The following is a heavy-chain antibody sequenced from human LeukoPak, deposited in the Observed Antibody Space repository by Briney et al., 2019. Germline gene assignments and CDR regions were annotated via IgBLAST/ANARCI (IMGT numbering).Heavy chain of an antibody. V-gene: IGHV4-39*07. D-gene: IGHD3-22*01. CDR2: IYYSGST. J-gene: IGHJ5*02. CDR3: ARTNNYYDSSGYYQTTLNP. CDR1: GGSISSSSYY. Sequence: PSETLSLTCTVSGGSISSSSYYWGWIRQPPGKGLEWIGSIYYSGSTYYNPSLKSRVTISVDTSKNQFSLKLSSVTAADTAVYYCARTNNYYDSSGYYQTTLNPWGQGTLVTVSS.